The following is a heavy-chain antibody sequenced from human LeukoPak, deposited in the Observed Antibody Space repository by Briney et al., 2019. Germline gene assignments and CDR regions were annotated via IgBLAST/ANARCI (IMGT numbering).Heavy chain of an antibody. CDR3: AKDSGITMIVVVMDWYFDL. CDR2: ISYDGSNK. D-gene: IGHD3-22*01. J-gene: IGHJ2*01. Sequence: GRSLRLSCAASGFTFSSYAMHWVRQAPGKGLEWVAVISYDGSNKYYADSVKGRFTISRDNSKNTLYLQMNSLRAEDTAVYYYAKDSGITMIVVVMDWYFDLWGRGTLVTVSS. V-gene: IGHV3-30-3*01. CDR1: GFTFSSYA.